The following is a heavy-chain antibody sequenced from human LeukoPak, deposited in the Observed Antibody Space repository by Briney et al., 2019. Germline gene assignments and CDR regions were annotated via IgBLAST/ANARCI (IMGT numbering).Heavy chain of an antibody. Sequence: PSETLSLTCAVYGGSFGGYYWSWIRQPPGKGLEWIGEINHSGSTNYNPSLKSRVTISVDTSKNQFSLKLSSVTAADTAVYYCARAVTLIAAAGDYFDYWGQGTLVTVSS. J-gene: IGHJ4*02. CDR1: GGSFGGYY. D-gene: IGHD6-13*01. CDR3: ARAVTLIAAAGDYFDY. CDR2: INHSGST. V-gene: IGHV4-34*01.